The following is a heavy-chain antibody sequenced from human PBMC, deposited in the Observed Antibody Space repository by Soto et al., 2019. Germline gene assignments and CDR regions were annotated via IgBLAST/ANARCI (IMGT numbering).Heavy chain of an antibody. J-gene: IGHJ5*02. Sequence: GGSLRLSCAASGFTFSNAWMNWVRQAPGKGLEWVGRIKSKTDGGTTDYAAPVKGRFTISRDDSKNTLYLQMNSLKTEDTAVYYCTTRLVPAAMFVWFDPWGQGTLVTVSS. CDR1: GFTFSNAW. CDR2: IKSKTDGGTT. CDR3: TTRLVPAAMFVWFDP. V-gene: IGHV3-15*07. D-gene: IGHD2-2*01.